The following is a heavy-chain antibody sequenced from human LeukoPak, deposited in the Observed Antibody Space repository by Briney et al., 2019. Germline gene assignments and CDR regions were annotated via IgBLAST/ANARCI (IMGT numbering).Heavy chain of an antibody. CDR1: GFTFGSYA. V-gene: IGHV3-23*01. J-gene: IGHJ1*01. CDR2: ISSSGTGT. D-gene: IGHD4-17*01. CDR3: AKKAEAFGDSVTQH. Sequence: GGSLRLSCAASGFTFGSYAMSWVRQAPGKGLEWVSVISSSGTGTYYVDSVKGRFTISRDNSKNTLYLQMNSLRAEDTALYYCAKKAEAFGDSVTQHWGQGTLVTVSS.